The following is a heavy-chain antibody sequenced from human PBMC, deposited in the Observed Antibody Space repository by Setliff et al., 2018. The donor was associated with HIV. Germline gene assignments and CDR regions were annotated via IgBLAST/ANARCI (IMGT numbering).Heavy chain of an antibody. D-gene: IGHD3-3*01. CDR3: ARSFSGRYFWSGYYTGPDPKGENAFDI. CDR1: GGSISNSNYF. V-gene: IGHV4-39*02. Sequence: SETLSLTCTASGGSISNSNYFWGWIRQPPGKGLEWIGRIYSSGSTYYQPSLQGRVSMSIDSSKNHFSLSLRYVTAADTAVYYCARSFSGRYFWSGYYTGPDPKGENAFDIWGQGTMVTVSS. J-gene: IGHJ3*02. CDR2: IYSSGST.